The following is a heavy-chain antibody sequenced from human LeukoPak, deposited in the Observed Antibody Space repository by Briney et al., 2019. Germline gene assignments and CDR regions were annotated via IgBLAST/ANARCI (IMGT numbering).Heavy chain of an antibody. Sequence: PGGSLRLSCAASGVTFRSYGMHWVRQAPGKGLEWVALISSDGNDKLYRDSVKGRFTISRDDSKSTLYLQMNSLRAEATAVYSCTTKVIRGNSGDDYDDWGQGTLVTVSS. CDR3: TTKVIRGNSGDDYDD. CDR2: ISSDGNDK. J-gene: IGHJ4*02. CDR1: GVTFRSYG. D-gene: IGHD5-12*01. V-gene: IGHV3-30*03.